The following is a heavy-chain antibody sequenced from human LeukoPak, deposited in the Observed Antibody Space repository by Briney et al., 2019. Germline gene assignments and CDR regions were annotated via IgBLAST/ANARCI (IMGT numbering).Heavy chain of an antibody. V-gene: IGHV1-46*01. D-gene: IGHD1-26*01. CDR3: ARAGENYYDFYY. CDR2: FNPNGSST. CDR1: VYTFTSFY. J-gene: IGHJ4*02. Sequence: ASVKVSCKASVYTFTSFYMHWVRQAPGQGLEWMGIFNPNGSSTTYAQKFPGRVTMTRDTSTSIVYMELSSLGSEDTAVYYCARAGENYYDFYYWGQGTLVTVSS.